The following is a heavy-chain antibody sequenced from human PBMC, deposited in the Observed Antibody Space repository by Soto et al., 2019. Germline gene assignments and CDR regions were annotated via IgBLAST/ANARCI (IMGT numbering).Heavy chain of an antibody. CDR3: ARLTAAGGVDQFDY. CDR1: GFTFSSYW. CDR2: IKEDGSEQ. Sequence: EVQLEESGGGLVQPGGSLRLSFAASGFTFSSYWMTWVRQAPGKGLEWVANIKEDGSEQYQVDSVKGRFTFSRDNAKKTLYLQMNSLRVEDTAVYYCARLTAAGGVDQFDYWGQGTLVTVSS. D-gene: IGHD6-13*01. V-gene: IGHV3-7*05. J-gene: IGHJ4*02.